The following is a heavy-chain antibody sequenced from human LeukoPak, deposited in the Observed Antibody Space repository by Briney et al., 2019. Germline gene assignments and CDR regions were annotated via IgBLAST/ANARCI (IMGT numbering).Heavy chain of an antibody. Sequence: GGSLRLSCAASGFTFSSYGMHWVRQAPGKGLEWVAVIWYDGSNKYYADSVKGRFTISRDNSKNTLYLQMNSLKTEDTAVYYCTTDPTDIVATITSTPPFDYWGQGTLVTVSS. D-gene: IGHD5-12*01. CDR3: TTDPTDIVATITSTPPFDY. V-gene: IGHV3-33*01. CDR2: IWYDGSNK. J-gene: IGHJ4*02. CDR1: GFTFSSYG.